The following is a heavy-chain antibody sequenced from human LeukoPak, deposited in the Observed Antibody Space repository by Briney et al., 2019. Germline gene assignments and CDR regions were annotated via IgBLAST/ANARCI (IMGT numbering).Heavy chain of an antibody. Sequence: GGSLRLSCAASGFTFSTYWMHWDRQAPGRGLLWVSRINSDGSSTSYADSVKGRFTISRDNAKNTLYLQMNSLRAEDTAVYYCARETDSSGYWVDYWGQGTLVTVSS. CDR3: ARETDSSGYWVDY. CDR2: INSDGSST. D-gene: IGHD3-22*01. CDR1: GFTFSTYW. V-gene: IGHV3-74*01. J-gene: IGHJ4*02.